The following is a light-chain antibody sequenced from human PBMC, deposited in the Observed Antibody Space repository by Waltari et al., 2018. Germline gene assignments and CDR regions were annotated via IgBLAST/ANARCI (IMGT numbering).Light chain of an antibody. CDR2: DVR. J-gene: IGLJ2*01. CDR3: ASYTSSTTGV. CDR1: SSGIGGYNF. Sequence: YALPQPASVSGSPGQSITISCTGPSSGIGGYNFVSWYQQHPGKAPKLIIYDVRNRPSGVSNRFSGSKSGNTASLTISGLQAEDEADYYCASYTSSTTGVFGGGTKLTVL. V-gene: IGLV2-14*03.